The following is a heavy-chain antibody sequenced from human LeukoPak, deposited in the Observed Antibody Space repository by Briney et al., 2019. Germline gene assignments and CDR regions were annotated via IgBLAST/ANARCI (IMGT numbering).Heavy chain of an antibody. CDR1: GFTFSSYA. V-gene: IGHV3-11*01. Sequence: GGSLRLSCAASGFTFSSYAMSWIRQAPGKGLEWVSYISGGGSTKSYTDSVEGRFTISRDNAKNSLYLQMNSLRAEDTAVYYCARENFGVTAPYDAFDIWGQGTMVTVSS. CDR3: ARENFGVTAPYDAFDI. D-gene: IGHD3-3*01. J-gene: IGHJ3*02. CDR2: ISGGGSTK.